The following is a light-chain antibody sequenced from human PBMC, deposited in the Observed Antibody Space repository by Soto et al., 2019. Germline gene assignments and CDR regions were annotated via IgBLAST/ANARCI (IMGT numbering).Light chain of an antibody. J-gene: IGKJ1*01. CDR1: QSLLSSNGNTY. Sequence: DVVMTQSPLSLPVTLGQPASISCRSNQSLLSSNGNTYLNWFHQRPGQSPRRLIFKVSNRDSGVPDRFSGSGSGTAFTLIITRVEAEDVVIYYCMQGSHCPPWTFGQGTKVEIK. CDR3: MQGSHCPPWT. V-gene: IGKV2-30*01. CDR2: KVS.